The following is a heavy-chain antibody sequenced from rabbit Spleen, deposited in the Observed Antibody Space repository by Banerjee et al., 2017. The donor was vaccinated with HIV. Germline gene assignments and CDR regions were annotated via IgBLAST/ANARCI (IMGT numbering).Heavy chain of an antibody. D-gene: IGHD1-1*01. CDR2: RYIGSGTT. Sequence: QEQLEESGGGLVKPEGSLTLTCTASGFSFTSNHYMCWVRQAPGKGLEWIGCRYIGSGTTYYASWVNGRFTLSKTSSTTVTLQMTSLTAADTATYFCARDLVAVIGWNFNLWGPGTLVTVS. CDR1: GFSFTSNHY. J-gene: IGHJ4*01. V-gene: IGHV1S45*01. CDR3: ARDLVAVIGWNFNL.